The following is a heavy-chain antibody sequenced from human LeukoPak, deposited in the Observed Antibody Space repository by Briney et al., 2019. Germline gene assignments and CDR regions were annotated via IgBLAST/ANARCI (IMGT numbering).Heavy chain of an antibody. V-gene: IGHV1-2*02. Sequence: ASVKVSCKASGYTFTSYYMHWVRQAPGQGLEWMGWINPNSGGTNYAQKFQGRVTMTRDTSISTAYMELSRLRSDDTAVYYCASFAHPTTTTVTPWGQGTLVTVSS. CDR1: GYTFTSYY. CDR2: INPNSGGT. CDR3: ASFAHPTTTTVTP. J-gene: IGHJ4*02. D-gene: IGHD4-17*01.